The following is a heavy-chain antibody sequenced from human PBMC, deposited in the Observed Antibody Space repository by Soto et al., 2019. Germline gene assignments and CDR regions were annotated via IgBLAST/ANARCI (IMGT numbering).Heavy chain of an antibody. CDR2: ISAYNGNT. D-gene: IGHD5-18*01. Sequence: APVKGSCKASGYNLSSYGISWVGQALGQGLEWMGWISAYNGNTNYAQKLQGRVTMTTDTSTSTAYMELRSLRSDDTAVYYCARDKRGYSYGNVDYWGQGTLVTVSS. V-gene: IGHV1-18*01. J-gene: IGHJ4*02. CDR1: GYNLSSYG. CDR3: ARDKRGYSYGNVDY.